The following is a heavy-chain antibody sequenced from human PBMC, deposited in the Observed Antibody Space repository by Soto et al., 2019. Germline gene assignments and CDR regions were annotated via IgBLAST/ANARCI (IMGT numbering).Heavy chain of an antibody. CDR2: IYYRGST. Sequence: SETLSLTCTVSCGSMSRYYWRWIRQSPGKGLEWIGYIYYRGSTNYNPSLKSRVAISLDTPNNQFSLMLSSVTAADTAVYYCARGEWLATIKPYFAYWGQGTLVTVSS. D-gene: IGHD5-12*01. CDR1: CGSMSRYY. J-gene: IGHJ4*02. CDR3: ARGEWLATIKPYFAY. V-gene: IGHV4-59*01.